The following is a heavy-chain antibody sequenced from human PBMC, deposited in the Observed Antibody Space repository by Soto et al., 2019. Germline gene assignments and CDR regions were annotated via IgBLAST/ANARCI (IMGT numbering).Heavy chain of an antibody. CDR1: GGSISSYY. V-gene: IGHV4-59*01. D-gene: IGHD6-13*01. CDR2: IYYSGST. J-gene: IGHJ4*02. CDR3: ARAGSSSWTVGVDY. Sequence: QVQLQESGPGLVKPSETLSLTCTVSGGSISSYYWSWIRQPPGKGLEWIGYIYYSGSTNYNPSLKSRVPISVDTSKNQFSLKLSSVTAADTAVYYCARAGSSSWTVGVDYWGQGTLVTVSS.